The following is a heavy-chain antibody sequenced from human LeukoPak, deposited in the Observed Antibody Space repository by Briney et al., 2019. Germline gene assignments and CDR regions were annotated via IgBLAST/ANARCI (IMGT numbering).Heavy chain of an antibody. Sequence: SETLSLTCSVSGGPVSSGSYYWSWIRQPPGKRMEWIGYIYDSGSTNYNPSLKSRVTMSVDTSKNQFSLKLSSVTAADTAVYYCARGTYTGYIVVPDYWGQGSLVTVSS. D-gene: IGHD2-21*01. V-gene: IGHV4-61*01. CDR1: GGPVSSGSYY. CDR3: ARGTYTGYIVVPDY. J-gene: IGHJ4*02. CDR2: IYDSGST.